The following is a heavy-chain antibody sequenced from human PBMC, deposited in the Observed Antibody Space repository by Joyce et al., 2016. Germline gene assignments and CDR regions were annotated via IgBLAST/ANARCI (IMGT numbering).Heavy chain of an antibody. CDR3: ARTLAHCRGGSCY. CDR1: GYPFTEYY. D-gene: IGHD2-15*01. CDR2: INPNSGDT. J-gene: IGHJ4*02. Sequence: QVQLVQSGAEVKKPGASVMVSCKASGYPFTEYYIHWVRQAPGQGLEWMGWINPNSGDTNYAQKFQGRVTMTRDTSISTAHMELSSLRSDDTAVYYCARTLAHCRGGSCYWAKGTLLTVSS. V-gene: IGHV1-2*02.